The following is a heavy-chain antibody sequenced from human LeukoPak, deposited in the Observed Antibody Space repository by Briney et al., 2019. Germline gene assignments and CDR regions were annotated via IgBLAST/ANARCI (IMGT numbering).Heavy chain of an antibody. J-gene: IGHJ5*02. Sequence: SETLSLTCTVSGGSISSYYWSWIRQPAGKGLEWIGRIYTSGSTNYNPSLKSRVTMSVDTSKNQFSLKLSSVTAADTAVYYCARARIAVASDWFDPWGQGTLDTVSS. CDR1: GGSISSYY. D-gene: IGHD6-19*01. CDR3: ARARIAVASDWFDP. CDR2: IYTSGST. V-gene: IGHV4-4*07.